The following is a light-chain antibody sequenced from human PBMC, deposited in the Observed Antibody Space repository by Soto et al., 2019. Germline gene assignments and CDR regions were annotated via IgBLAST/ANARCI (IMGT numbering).Light chain of an antibody. J-gene: IGKJ4*01. V-gene: IGKV3-15*01. CDR2: DTS. CDR1: QSVSSN. CDR3: QQYNNWPPLT. Sequence: EIVMTQSPATLSVSPGERATLFCRASQSVSSNLAWYQQKAGQAPRRLIYDTSTRATGIPARFSGSGSGTDFTLTISSLQSEDFAVYYCQQYNNWPPLTFGGGTKVEIK.